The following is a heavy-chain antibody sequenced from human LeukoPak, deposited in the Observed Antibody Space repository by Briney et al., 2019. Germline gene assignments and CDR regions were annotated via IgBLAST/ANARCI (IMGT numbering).Heavy chain of an antibody. Sequence: ASVKVSCKASGYTFTGYYMHWVRQAPGQGLEWMGRIIPIFGTTDVAQKFQGRVTITADRSTSTAYMDLISLTSEDTAVYYCARALGGYRNYMDVWDIGTTVTVSS. CDR1: GYTFTGYY. CDR2: IIPIFGTT. V-gene: IGHV1-69*06. CDR3: ARALGGYRNYMDV. J-gene: IGHJ6*03. D-gene: IGHD5-18*01.